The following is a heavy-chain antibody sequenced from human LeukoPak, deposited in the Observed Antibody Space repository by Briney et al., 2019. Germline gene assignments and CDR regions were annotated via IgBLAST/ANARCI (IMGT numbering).Heavy chain of an antibody. CDR3: AKGIYSSGWSYFDY. V-gene: IGHV3-23*01. Sequence: GSLRLSCAASGFTFSNSAMSWVRQAPGKGLEWVSTLSGSGITTYYADSVKGRFTISRDNSKNTLYLQMNSLRAEDTAVYYCAKGIYSSGWSYFDYWGHGTLVTVSS. CDR1: GFTFSNSA. D-gene: IGHD6-19*01. CDR2: LSGSGITT. J-gene: IGHJ4*01.